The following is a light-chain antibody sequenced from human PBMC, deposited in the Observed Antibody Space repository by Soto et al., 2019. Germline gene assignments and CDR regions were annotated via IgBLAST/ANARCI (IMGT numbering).Light chain of an antibody. V-gene: IGLV1-40*01. CDR1: SSNIGATYD. CDR2: GNS. CDR3: QSYDSSLSAHYV. J-gene: IGLJ1*01. Sequence: QSVLTQPPSVSGAPGQRGTISCTGSSSNIGATYDVQWYQQLPGTAPKLLIYGNSNRPSGLPDRFSGSKSGTSASLAITGLQADDEADYYCQSYDSSLSAHYVFGTGTKLTVL.